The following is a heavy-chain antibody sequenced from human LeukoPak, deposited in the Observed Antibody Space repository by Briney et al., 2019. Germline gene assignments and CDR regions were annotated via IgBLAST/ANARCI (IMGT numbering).Heavy chain of an antibody. V-gene: IGHV1-46*03. J-gene: IGHJ4*02. CDR1: GYTFTSYY. D-gene: IGHD2-2*01. Sequence: ASVKVSCKASGYTFTSYYMHWVRQAPGQGLEWMGIINPSGGSTSYAQEFQGRVTMTRDTSTSTVYMELSSLRSEDTAVYYCAREAMTSEEVAEFDYWGQGTLVTVSS. CDR3: AREAMTSEEVAEFDY. CDR2: INPSGGST.